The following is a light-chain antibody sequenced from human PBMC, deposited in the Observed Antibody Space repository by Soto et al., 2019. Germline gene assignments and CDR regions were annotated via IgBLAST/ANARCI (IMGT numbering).Light chain of an antibody. V-gene: IGKV1-33*01. Sequence: DLQMTQSPSSLSASVGDRVTITCQASQDISNYLNWYQQKPGKAPKLLIYDASNLETGVPSRFSGSGSGTDLTFTISSLQPEDIATYYCQQYDNLLLTFGQGTRLEIK. CDR2: DAS. CDR3: QQYDNLLLT. J-gene: IGKJ5*01. CDR1: QDISNY.